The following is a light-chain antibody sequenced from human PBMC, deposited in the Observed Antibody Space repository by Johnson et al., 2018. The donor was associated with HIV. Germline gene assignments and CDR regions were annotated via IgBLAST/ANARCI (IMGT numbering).Light chain of an antibody. CDR2: ENT. Sequence: QSVLTQPPSVSAAPGQKVTISCSGSSSNIGNNYVSWYQQLPGTAPKLLIYENTRRPSGIPDRFSGSKSGTSATLGITGLQTGAEADYYCGTWDSSLSAGGVFGTGTKVTVL. CDR1: SSNIGNNY. V-gene: IGLV1-51*02. J-gene: IGLJ1*01. CDR3: GTWDSSLSAGGV.